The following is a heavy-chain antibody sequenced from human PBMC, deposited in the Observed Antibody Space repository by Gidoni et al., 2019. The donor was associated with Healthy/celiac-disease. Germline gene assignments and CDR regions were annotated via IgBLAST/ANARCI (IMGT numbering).Heavy chain of an antibody. CDR3: ARGGSVGAHNWFDP. J-gene: IGHJ5*02. CDR2: IIPIFGTA. Sequence: VQLVQSGAEVKKPGSSVTVSCKASAGTFSSYAISWVRQDPGQGLEWMGGIIPIFGTANYAQKFQGRVTITADKSTSTAYMELSSLRSEDTAVYYCARGGSVGAHNWFDPWGQGTLVTVSS. D-gene: IGHD1-26*01. V-gene: IGHV1-69*06. CDR1: AGTFSSYA.